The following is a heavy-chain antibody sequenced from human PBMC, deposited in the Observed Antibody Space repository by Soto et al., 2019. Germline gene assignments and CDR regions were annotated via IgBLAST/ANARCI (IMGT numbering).Heavy chain of an antibody. CDR2: IYYSGST. J-gene: IGHJ6*03. CDR1: GGSISRYY. CDR3: ARVWAYYAILTGPQYYYYMDV. V-gene: IGHV4-59*01. Sequence: SQTLSLTCTVSGGSISRYYWSCIRQPPGKELEWIGYIYYSGSTNYNPSLKSRVTMSVDTTKNQFSLKLSSVTAADTAIYYCARVWAYYAILTGPQYYYYMDVWGTGTTVTVSS. D-gene: IGHD3-9*01.